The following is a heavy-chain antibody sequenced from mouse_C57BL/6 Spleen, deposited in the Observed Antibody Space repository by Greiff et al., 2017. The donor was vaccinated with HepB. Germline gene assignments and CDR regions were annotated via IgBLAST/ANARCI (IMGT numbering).Heavy chain of an antibody. V-gene: IGHV1-55*01. CDR3: ARKIAYSYYAMDY. D-gene: IGHD6-5*01. J-gene: IGHJ4*01. CDR1: GYTFTSYW. CDR2: IYPGSGST. Sequence: VQLQQPGAELVKPGASVKMSCKASGYTFTSYWITWVKQRPGQGLEWIGDIYPGSGSTNYNEKFKSKATLTVDTSSSTAYMQLSSLTSEDSAVYYCARKIAYSYYAMDYWGQGTSVTVSS.